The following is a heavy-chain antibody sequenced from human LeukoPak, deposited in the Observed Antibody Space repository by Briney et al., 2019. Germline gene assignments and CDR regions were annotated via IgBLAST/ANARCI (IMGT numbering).Heavy chain of an antibody. CDR3: AAWDLGGYDYFDY. Sequence: EASVKVSYKASGYTFTGYYMHWVRQAPGQGLEWMGRINPNSGGTNYAQKFQGRVTMTRDTSISTAYMELSRLRSDDTAVYYCAAWDLGGYDYFDYWGQGTLVTVSS. D-gene: IGHD5-12*01. V-gene: IGHV1-2*06. CDR1: GYTFTGYY. CDR2: INPNSGGT. J-gene: IGHJ4*02.